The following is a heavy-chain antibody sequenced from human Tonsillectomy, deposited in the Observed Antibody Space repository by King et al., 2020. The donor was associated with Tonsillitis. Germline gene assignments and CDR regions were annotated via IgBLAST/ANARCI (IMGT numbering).Heavy chain of an antibody. V-gene: IGHV4-59*08. D-gene: IGHD2-15*01. CDR1: GGSISIYY. J-gene: IGHJ5*02. CDR3: ARSYSSGRSCLDNWLAP. Sequence: VQLQESGPGLVKPSETLSLTCTVSGGSISIYYWNWIRQPPGKGLEWIGYIYYSGSTNYNPSLKSRVTISVATSKNQFSLKLTSVTAADTAVYYCARSYSSGRSCLDNWLAPWGQGNLVTVSS. CDR2: IYYSGST.